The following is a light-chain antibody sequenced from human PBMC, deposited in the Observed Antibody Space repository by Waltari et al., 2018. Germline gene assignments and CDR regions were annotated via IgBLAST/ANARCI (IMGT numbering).Light chain of an antibody. CDR2: WAS. CDR1: QSVLSSSHNKNY. V-gene: IGKV4-1*01. J-gene: IGKJ1*01. Sequence: DIVMTQYPDFLSVSLGERAPFNCTPHQSVLSSSHNKNYLAWYQQKPGQPPKLLIYWASTREFGVPDRFSGGGSGTDFTLTISSLQAEDVAAHYCQQYYSTPPTFGQGTKVEIK. CDR3: QQYYSTPPT.